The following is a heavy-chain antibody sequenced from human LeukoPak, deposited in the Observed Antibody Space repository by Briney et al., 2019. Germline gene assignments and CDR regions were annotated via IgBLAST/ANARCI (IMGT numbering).Heavy chain of an antibody. CDR2: INEDGSWK. CDR3: TRNQN. J-gene: IGHJ4*02. Sequence: GGSLRLSCAASGFTFSSNWMSWVRQSPGKGPEWVANINEDGSWKNHVGSVEGRFTISRDNAKNSLHLQMNSLRVEDTAIYYCTRNQNWGQGTLVTASS. V-gene: IGHV3-7*01. CDR1: GFTFSSNW.